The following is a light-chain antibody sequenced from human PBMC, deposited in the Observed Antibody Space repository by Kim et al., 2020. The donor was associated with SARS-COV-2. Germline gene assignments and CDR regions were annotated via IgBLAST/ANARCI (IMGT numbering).Light chain of an antibody. CDR2: RNN. CDR3: AVWDDSLKRGV. J-gene: IGLJ3*02. Sequence: QSVLTQPPSASGTPGQRVTISCSGSSSNIGRNNVVWYQQLQGTAPKLLISRNNQRPSGIPDRFSGYRSGTSASLAISGLQSGDEADYYCAVWDDSLKRGVFGGGTQLTVL. V-gene: IGLV1-44*01. CDR1: SSNIGRNN.